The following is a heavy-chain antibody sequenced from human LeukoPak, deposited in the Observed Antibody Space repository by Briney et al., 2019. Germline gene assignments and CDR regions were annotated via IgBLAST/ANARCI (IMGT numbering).Heavy chain of an antibody. Sequence: PGGSLRLSCAASGFTFSTYGMHWVRQGPGKGLEWVAVISYDGSHKYYADSVKGRFTISRDNSKNTLFLQMNSLRAEDTALYYCAKDRRSGSFTLDYWGQGTLVSVSS. CDR1: GFTFSTYG. D-gene: IGHD1-26*01. CDR3: AKDRRSGSFTLDY. CDR2: ISYDGSHK. J-gene: IGHJ4*02. V-gene: IGHV3-30*05.